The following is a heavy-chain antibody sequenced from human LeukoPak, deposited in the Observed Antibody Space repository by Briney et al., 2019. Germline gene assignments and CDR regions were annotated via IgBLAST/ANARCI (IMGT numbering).Heavy chain of an antibody. CDR2: IYYSGNT. Sequence: PSETLSLTWTVSGXSISSSYWSWIRQPPGKGLEWIGYIYYSGNTNHNPSLKSRVTMSVNTSKNQFSLKLSSVTAADTAVYYCARDTMVNYGLDVWGQGTMVTVSS. V-gene: IGHV4-59*01. CDR1: GXSISSSY. J-gene: IGHJ3*01. CDR3: ARDTMVNYGLDV. D-gene: IGHD3-10*01.